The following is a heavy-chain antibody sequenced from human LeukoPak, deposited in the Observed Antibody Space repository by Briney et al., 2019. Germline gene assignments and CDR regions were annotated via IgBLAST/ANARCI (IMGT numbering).Heavy chain of an antibody. D-gene: IGHD2-21*02. CDR1: GFTFSSYA. CDR2: ISGSGGST. Sequence: GGSLRLSCAASGFTFSSYATSWVRQAPGKGLEWVSAISGSGGSTYYADSVKGRFTISRDNSKNTLYLQMNSLRAEDTAVYYCARASSPPIAYCGGDCYSDFDYWGQGTLVTVSS. J-gene: IGHJ4*02. CDR3: ARASSPPIAYCGGDCYSDFDY. V-gene: IGHV3-23*01.